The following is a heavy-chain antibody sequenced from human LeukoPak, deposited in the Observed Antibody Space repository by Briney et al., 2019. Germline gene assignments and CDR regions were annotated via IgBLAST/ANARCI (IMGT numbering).Heavy chain of an antibody. D-gene: IGHD2-2*01. CDR1: GFTFSTYG. CDR2: IWYDGSNK. J-gene: IGHJ6*02. CDR3: ARPVRTDYYGMDV. Sequence: GGSLRLSCAASGFTFSTYGMHWVRQAPGKGLEWVAVIWYDGSNKYYADSVKGRFTISRDNSKNTLYLQMHSLRAEDTAVYYCARPVRTDYYGMDVWGQGTTVTVS. V-gene: IGHV3-33*01.